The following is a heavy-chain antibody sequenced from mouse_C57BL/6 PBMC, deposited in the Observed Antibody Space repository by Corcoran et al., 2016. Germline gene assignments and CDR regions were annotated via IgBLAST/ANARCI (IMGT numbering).Heavy chain of an antibody. J-gene: IGHJ4*01. V-gene: IGHV14-3*01. CDR2: IDPANGNT. CDR1: GFNIKNTY. Sequence: EVQLQQSVAELVRPGASVKLSCTASGFNIKNTYMHWVKQRPEQGLEWIGRIDPANGNTKYAPKFQGKATITADTSSNTAYLQLSSLTSDDTAIYYCARTPLDDGYSYYAMDYWGQGTSVTVSS. CDR3: ARTPLDDGYSYYAMDY. D-gene: IGHD2-3*01.